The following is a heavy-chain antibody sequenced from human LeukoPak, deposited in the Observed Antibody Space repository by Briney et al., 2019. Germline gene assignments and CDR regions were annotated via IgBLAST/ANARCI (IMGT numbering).Heavy chain of an antibody. V-gene: IGHV4-34*01. J-gene: IGHJ6*03. CDR3: AREVAVAGVNYYYYMDV. D-gene: IGHD6-19*01. Sequence: SETLSLTCAVYGGSFSGYYWSWIRQPPGKGLEWIGEINHSGSTNYNPSLKSRVTISVDTSKNQFSLKLSSVTAADTAVYYCAREVAVAGVNYYYYMDVWGKGTTVTVSS. CDR1: GGSFSGYY. CDR2: INHSGST.